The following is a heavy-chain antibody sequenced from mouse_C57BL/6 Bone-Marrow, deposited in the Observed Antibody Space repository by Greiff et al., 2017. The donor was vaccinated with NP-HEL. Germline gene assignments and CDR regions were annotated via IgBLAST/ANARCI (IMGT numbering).Heavy chain of an antibody. CDR2: IHPNSGST. CDR3: ARENYSNLYYFDY. D-gene: IGHD2-5*01. V-gene: IGHV1-64*01. Sequence: VKLQQPGAELVKPGASVKLSCKASGYTFTSYWMHWVKQRPGQGLEWIGMIHPNSGSTNYNEKFKSKATLTVDKSSSTAYMQLSSLTSEDSAVYYCARENYSNLYYFDYWGQGTTLTVSS. J-gene: IGHJ2*01. CDR1: GYTFTSYW.